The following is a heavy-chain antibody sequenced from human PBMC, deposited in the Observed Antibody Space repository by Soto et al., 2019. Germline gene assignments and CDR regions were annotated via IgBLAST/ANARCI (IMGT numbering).Heavy chain of an antibody. J-gene: IGHJ5*02. CDR1: GFTFSSYG. D-gene: IGHD2-21*02. CDR3: ARDRIPQRVVTAIWFAP. Sequence: QVQLVESGGGVVQPGRSLRLSCAASGFTFSSYGMHWVRQAPGKGLEWVAVIWYDGSNKYYADSVKGRFTISRDDSKNTLYLQMNSLRAEDTAVYYCARDRIPQRVVTAIWFAPWGQGTLVTVSS. V-gene: IGHV3-33*01. CDR2: IWYDGSNK.